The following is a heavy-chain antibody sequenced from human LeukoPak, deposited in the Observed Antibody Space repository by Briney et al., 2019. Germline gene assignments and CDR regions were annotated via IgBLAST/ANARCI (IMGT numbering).Heavy chain of an antibody. CDR2: IYWDDDK. CDR3: ALITYYMVRGVGHFDY. V-gene: IGHV2-5*02. J-gene: IGHJ4*02. Sequence: ESGPTLVKPTQTLTLTCTFSGFSLSTSGVGVGWIRQPPGKALEWLALIYWDDDKRYSPSLKSRLTITKDTSKNQVVLTMTNVDPVDTATYYCALITYYMVRGVGHFDYWGQGTLVTVSS. D-gene: IGHD3-10*01. CDR1: GFSLSTSGVG.